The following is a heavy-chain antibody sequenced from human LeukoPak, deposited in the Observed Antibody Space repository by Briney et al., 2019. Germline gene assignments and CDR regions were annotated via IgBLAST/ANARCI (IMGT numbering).Heavy chain of an antibody. J-gene: IGHJ3*02. V-gene: IGHV4-59*08. Sequence: KTSETLSLTCTVSGGSISSYYWSWIRQPPGKGLEWIGYIYYSGSTNYNPSLKSRVTISVDTSKNQFSLKLSSVTAADTAVYYCARHRWRGFKDAFDIWGQGTMVTVSS. CDR1: GGSISSYY. D-gene: IGHD2-15*01. CDR3: ARHRWRGFKDAFDI. CDR2: IYYSGST.